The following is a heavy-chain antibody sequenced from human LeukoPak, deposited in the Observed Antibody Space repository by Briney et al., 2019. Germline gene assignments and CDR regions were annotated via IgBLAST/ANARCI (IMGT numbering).Heavy chain of an antibody. CDR2: ISWDGGTT. J-gene: IGHJ4*02. Sequence: PGGSLRLSCAASGFTFDAYAMHWVRHAPGKGLEWVSLISWDGGTTYYADSVKGRFTISRDNSKNSLYLQMNSLRAEDTALYYCAKGPVRGSYRYGYFDYWGQGTLVTVSS. D-gene: IGHD3-16*02. CDR1: GFTFDAYA. V-gene: IGHV3-43D*03. CDR3: AKGPVRGSYRYGYFDY.